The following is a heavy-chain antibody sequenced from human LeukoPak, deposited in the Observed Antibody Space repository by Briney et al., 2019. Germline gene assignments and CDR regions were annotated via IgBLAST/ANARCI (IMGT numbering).Heavy chain of an antibody. D-gene: IGHD6-19*01. CDR3: ARDQGTGWYYFDY. V-gene: IGHV3-53*01. CDR2: IYSGGNT. CDR1: EFTVSSNS. Sequence: PGGSLRLSCAASEFTVSSNSMSWVRQAPGKGLEWVSVIYSGGNTYYADSVKGRFTISRDNSKNTLYLQMNSLRTEDTAVYYCARDQGTGWYYFDYWGQGTLVTVSS. J-gene: IGHJ4*02.